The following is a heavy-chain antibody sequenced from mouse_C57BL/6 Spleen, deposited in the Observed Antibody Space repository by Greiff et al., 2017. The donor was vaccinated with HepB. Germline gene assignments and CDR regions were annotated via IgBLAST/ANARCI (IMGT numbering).Heavy chain of an antibody. CDR3: ARRATTVVATNAMDY. CDR2: IDPEDGDT. V-gene: IGHV14-1*01. Sequence: EVQLQQSGAELVRPGASVKLSCTASGFNIKDYYMHWVKQRPEQGLEWIGRIDPEDGDTEYAPKFQGKATMTADTSSNTAYLQLSSLTSEDTAVYYCARRATTVVATNAMDYWGQGTSVTVSS. J-gene: IGHJ4*01. D-gene: IGHD1-1*01. CDR1: GFNIKDYY.